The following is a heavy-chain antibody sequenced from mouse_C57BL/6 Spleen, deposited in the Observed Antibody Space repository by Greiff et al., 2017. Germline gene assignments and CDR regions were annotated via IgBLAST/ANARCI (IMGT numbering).Heavy chain of an antibody. V-gene: IGHV1-64*01. J-gene: IGHJ2*01. D-gene: IGHD1-1*01. CDR1: GYTFTSYW. CDR3: ARDGSSYKYYFDY. CDR2: IHPNSGST. Sequence: VKLMESGAELVKPGASVKLSCKASGYTFTSYWMHWVKQRPGQGLEWIGMIHPNSGSTNYNEKFKSKATLTVDKSSSTAYMQLSSLTSEDSAVYYCARDGSSYKYYFDYWGQGTTLTVSS.